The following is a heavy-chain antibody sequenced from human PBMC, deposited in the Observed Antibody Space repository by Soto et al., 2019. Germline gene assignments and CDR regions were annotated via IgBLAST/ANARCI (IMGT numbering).Heavy chain of an antibody. V-gene: IGHV4-34*01. CDR1: GGSFSGYY. D-gene: IGHD1-26*01. Sequence: PSETLSLTCAVYGGSFSGYYWSWIRQPPGKGLEWIGEINHSGSTNYNPSLKSRVTISVDTSKNQFSLKLSSVTAADTAVYYCARGARRGLNGVGAIHRRVSWFDPWGQGTLVTVSS. CDR3: ARGARRGLNGVGAIHRRVSWFDP. CDR2: INHSGST. J-gene: IGHJ5*02.